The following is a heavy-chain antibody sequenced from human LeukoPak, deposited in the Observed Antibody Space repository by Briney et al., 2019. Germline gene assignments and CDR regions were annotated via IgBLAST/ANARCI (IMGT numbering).Heavy chain of an antibody. J-gene: IGHJ4*02. CDR3: ARQGSAGWTFDF. CDR1: GDSVSSDRAA. D-gene: IGHD6-19*01. CDR2: TFYRSKWYN. Sequence: SQTLSLTCAISGDSVSSDRAAWNWMRQSPSRGLEWLGRTFYRSKWYNDYAVSVKGRIAFSADTPKNQFTLQLNSVTPDDTAVYFCARQGSAGWTFDFWGQGTLVTVSS. V-gene: IGHV6-1*01.